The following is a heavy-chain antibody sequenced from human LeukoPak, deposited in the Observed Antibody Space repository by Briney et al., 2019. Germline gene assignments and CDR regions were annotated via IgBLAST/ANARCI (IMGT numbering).Heavy chain of an antibody. CDR1: GGSFSGYY. Sequence: PSETLSLTCAVYGGSFSGYYWSWIRQPPGKGLEWIGEINHSGSTNYNPSLKSRVTISIDTSKNQFSLKLSSVTAADTAVYYCAGSSGWLDYWGQGTLVTVSS. V-gene: IGHV4-34*01. D-gene: IGHD6-19*01. CDR2: INHSGST. CDR3: AGSSGWLDY. J-gene: IGHJ4*02.